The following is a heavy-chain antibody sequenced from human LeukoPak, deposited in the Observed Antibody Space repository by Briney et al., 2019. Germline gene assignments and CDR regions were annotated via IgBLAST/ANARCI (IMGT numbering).Heavy chain of an antibody. CDR3: AKEILTGYYLDY. CDR1: GFTFSDYY. V-gene: IGHV3-11*04. D-gene: IGHD3-9*01. Sequence: GSLRLSCAASGFTFSDYYMSWIRQAPGKGLEWVSYISSSGSTIYYADSVKGRFTISRDNAKNTLYLQMNSLRAEDTAVYYCAKEILTGYYLDYWGQGTLVTVSS. CDR2: ISSSGSTI. J-gene: IGHJ4*02.